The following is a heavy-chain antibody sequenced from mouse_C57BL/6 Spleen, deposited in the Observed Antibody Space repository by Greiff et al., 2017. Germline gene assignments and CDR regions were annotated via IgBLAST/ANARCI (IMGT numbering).Heavy chain of an antibody. CDR1: GYAFTNYL. D-gene: IGHD2-3*01. V-gene: IGHV1-54*01. CDR2: INPGSGGT. J-gene: IGHJ1*03. CDR3: ARLRWRVGYFGV. Sequence: QVQLKQSGAELVRPGTSVKVSCKASGYAFTNYLIEWVKQRPGQGLDWIGVINPGSGGTNYNEKFKGKATLTADKSSSTAYMQLSSLTSEDSAVYFSARLRWRVGYFGVWGTGTTVTVAS.